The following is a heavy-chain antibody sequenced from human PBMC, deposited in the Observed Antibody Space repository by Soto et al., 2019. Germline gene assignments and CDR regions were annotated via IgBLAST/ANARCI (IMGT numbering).Heavy chain of an antibody. Sequence: QVQLVESGGGVVQPGRSLRLSCAASGFTFSSYGMHWVRQAPGKGLEWVAVISYDGSNKYYADSVKGRFTISRDNSKNTLYLKINSLREEDTVVIYWAKDRDDYFDTWAQETLVPASS. CDR3: AKDRDDYFDT. CDR1: GFTFSSYG. J-gene: IGHJ4*02. CDR2: ISYDGSNK. V-gene: IGHV3-30*18. D-gene: IGHD3-10*01.